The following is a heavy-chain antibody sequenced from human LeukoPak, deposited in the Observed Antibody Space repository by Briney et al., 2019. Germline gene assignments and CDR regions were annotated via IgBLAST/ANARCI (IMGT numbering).Heavy chain of an antibody. J-gene: IGHJ4*02. CDR3: SASSGETGGLDC. Sequence: GGSLRLSCAASGFTFSSYAMSWVRQAPGKGLEWVSAISGSGGSTYYADSVKGRFTISRDNSKNTLYLQMNSLRAEDTAVYYCSASSGETGGLDCWGQGTLVTVSS. D-gene: IGHD3-10*01. CDR1: GFTFSSYA. CDR2: ISGSGGST. V-gene: IGHV3-23*01.